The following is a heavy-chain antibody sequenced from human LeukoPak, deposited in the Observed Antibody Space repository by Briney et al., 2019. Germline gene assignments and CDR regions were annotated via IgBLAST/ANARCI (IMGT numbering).Heavy chain of an antibody. J-gene: IGHJ4*02. CDR1: GGSISSYY. D-gene: IGHD6-13*01. CDR3: ARKHSSSWSFDY. Sequence: SETLSLTCTVSGGSISSYYWSWIRQPPGKGLEWIGYIYYTGSTDYNPSLKSRVTISTDTSKNQFSLKPISMTAADTAVYYCARKHSSSWSFDYWGQGTLVTVSS. CDR2: IYYTGST. V-gene: IGHV4-59*08.